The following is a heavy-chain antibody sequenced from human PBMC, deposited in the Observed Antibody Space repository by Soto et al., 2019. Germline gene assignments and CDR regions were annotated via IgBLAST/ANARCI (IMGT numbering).Heavy chain of an antibody. CDR3: ARLYGSGTWFDP. D-gene: IGHD3-10*01. CDR2: IYYSGST. CDR1: GGSISSYY. V-gene: IGHV4-59*01. Sequence: SETLSLTCTVSGGSISSYYWSWIRQPPGKGLEWIGYIYYSGSTNYNPSLKSRVTISVDTSKNQFSLKLSSVTAADTAVYYCARLYGSGTWFDPWGQGTLVTVSS. J-gene: IGHJ5*02.